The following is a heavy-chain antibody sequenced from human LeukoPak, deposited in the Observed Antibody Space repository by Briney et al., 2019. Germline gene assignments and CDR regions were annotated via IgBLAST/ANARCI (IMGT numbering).Heavy chain of an antibody. D-gene: IGHD5-18*01. V-gene: IGHV1-69*02. Sequence: AASVKVSCKASGGTFSSYTISRVRQAPGQGLEWMGRIIPILGIANYAQKFQGRVTITADKSTSTAYMELSSLRSEDTAVYYCARASARYSYGALEYWGQGTLVTISS. CDR1: GGTFSSYT. J-gene: IGHJ4*02. CDR3: ARASARYSYGALEY. CDR2: IIPILGIA.